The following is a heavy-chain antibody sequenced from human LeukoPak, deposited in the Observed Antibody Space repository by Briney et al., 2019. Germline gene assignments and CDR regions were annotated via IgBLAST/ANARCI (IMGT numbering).Heavy chain of an antibody. CDR1: GGSFSGYY. CDR2: INHSGST. J-gene: IGHJ4*02. CDR3: ARHIGKQQLLGGYFDY. D-gene: IGHD6-13*01. V-gene: IGHV4-34*01. Sequence: PSETLSLTCAVYGGSFSGYYWSWIRQPPGKGLEWIGEINHSGSTNYNPSLKSRVTISVDTSKNQFSLKLSSVTAADTAVYYCARHIGKQQLLGGYFDYWGQGTLVTVSS.